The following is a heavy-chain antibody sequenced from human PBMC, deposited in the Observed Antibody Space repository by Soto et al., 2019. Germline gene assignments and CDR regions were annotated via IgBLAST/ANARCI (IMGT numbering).Heavy chain of an antibody. CDR1: GFTFSSYG. J-gene: IGHJ4*02. CDR2: ISYDGSNK. CDR3: ATAGVVYHCNDVYYFDY. V-gene: IGHV3-30*03. Sequence: QVQLVESGGGVVQPGRSLRLSCAASGFTFSSYGMHWVRQAPGKGLEWVAVISYDGSNKYYADSVKGRFTISRDNSKNTLYLQMNSLRAEDTAVYYCATAGVVYHCNDVYYFDYWGQGTLVTVSS. D-gene: IGHD1-20*01.